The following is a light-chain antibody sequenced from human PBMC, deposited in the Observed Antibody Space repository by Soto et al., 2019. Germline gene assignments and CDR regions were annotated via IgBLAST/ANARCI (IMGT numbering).Light chain of an antibody. CDR1: SGDVGTYNF. CDR2: EGN. V-gene: IGLV2-23*01. J-gene: IGLJ3*02. Sequence: QSALTQPASVSGSPGQSITISCTGTSGDVGTYNFVSWYQHHLAKAPKLMIYEGNKRPSGVSNRFSGSRFGNTASLTISGLQAEDEADYYCCSYTDGSSLLFGGGTKLTVL. CDR3: CSYTDGSSLL.